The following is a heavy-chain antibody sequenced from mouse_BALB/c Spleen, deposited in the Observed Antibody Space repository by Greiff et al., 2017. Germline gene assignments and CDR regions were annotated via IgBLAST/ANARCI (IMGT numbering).Heavy chain of an antibody. CDR1: GFTFSSFG. V-gene: IGHV5-17*02. J-gene: IGHJ3*01. D-gene: IGHD2-4*01. CDR2: ISSGSSTI. Sequence: EVHLVESGGGLVQPGGSRKLSCAASGFTFSSFGMHWVRQAPEKGLEWVAYISSGSSTIYYADTVKGRFTISRDNPKNTLFLQMTSLRSEDTAMYYCARSDYDYAFADWGQGTLVTVSA. CDR3: ARSDYDYAFAD.